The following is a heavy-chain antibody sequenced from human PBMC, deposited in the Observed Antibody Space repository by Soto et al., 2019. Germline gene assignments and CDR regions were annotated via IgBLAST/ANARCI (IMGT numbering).Heavy chain of an antibody. V-gene: IGHV1-3*01. J-gene: IGHJ4*02. CDR3: ARVPGVGYYDSSGYREDYYFDY. CDR2: INAGNGNT. CDR1: GYTFTSYA. Sequence: ASVKVSCKASGYTFTSYAMHWVRQAPGQRLEWMGWINAGNGNTKYSQKFQGRVTITGDTSASTAYMELSSLRSEDTAVYYCARVPGVGYYDSSGYREDYYFDYWGQGTLVTVSS. D-gene: IGHD3-22*01.